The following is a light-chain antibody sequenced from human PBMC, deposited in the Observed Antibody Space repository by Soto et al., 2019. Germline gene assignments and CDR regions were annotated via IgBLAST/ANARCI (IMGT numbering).Light chain of an antibody. J-gene: IGLJ1*01. CDR1: SACIGTYNY. Sequence: GLGHPAAVTFAPVNSISLSCIGTSACIGTYNYVAWYQQHPTKTPKLIIYHVSYRPSGASNRFSGSKSANTASLTISGLQAEEEADYYCSSSITAGPQVFGPGTKVTV. CDR3: SSSITAGPQV. CDR2: HVS. V-gene: IGLV2-14*01.